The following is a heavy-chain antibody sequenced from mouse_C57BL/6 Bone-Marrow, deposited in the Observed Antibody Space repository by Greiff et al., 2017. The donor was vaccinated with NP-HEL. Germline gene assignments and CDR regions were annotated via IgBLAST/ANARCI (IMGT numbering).Heavy chain of an antibody. Sequence: EVQLQQSGPELVKPGASVKIPCKASGYTFTDYNMDWVKQSHGKSLEWIGDINPNNGGTIYNQKFKGKATLTVDKSSSTAYMELRSLTSEDTAVYYCARGDWDGNWYFDVWGTGTTVTVSS. D-gene: IGHD4-1*01. CDR1: GYTFTDYN. J-gene: IGHJ1*03. CDR3: ARGDWDGNWYFDV. CDR2: INPNNGGT. V-gene: IGHV1-18*01.